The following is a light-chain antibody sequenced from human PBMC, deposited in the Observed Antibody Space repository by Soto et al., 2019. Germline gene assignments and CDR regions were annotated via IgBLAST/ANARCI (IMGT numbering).Light chain of an antibody. CDR1: QRITTY. J-gene: IGKJ2*01. V-gene: IGKV1-39*01. CDR2: TSV. Sequence: IQMTQSPSFLHASVGDRVTITCRASQRITTYLNWYQQKPGEAPKLLISTSVTLQRGVPSRVSGSGSGTDFTLTITSLQPAEVATYFCQQTYSTPYTFGQGTKWEIK. CDR3: QQTYSTPYT.